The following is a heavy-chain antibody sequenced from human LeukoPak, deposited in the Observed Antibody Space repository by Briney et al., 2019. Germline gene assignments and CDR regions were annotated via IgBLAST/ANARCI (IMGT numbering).Heavy chain of an antibody. Sequence: ASVKVSRKASGYTFTSYYMHWVRQAPGQGLEWMGIINPSGGSTSYAQKFQGRVTMTRDTSTSTVYMELSSLRSEDTAVYYCARADTYYYDSSGYYSSAFDIWGQGTMVTVSS. CDR3: ARADTYYYDSSGYYSSAFDI. D-gene: IGHD3-22*01. V-gene: IGHV1-46*01. J-gene: IGHJ3*02. CDR2: INPSGGST. CDR1: GYTFTSYY.